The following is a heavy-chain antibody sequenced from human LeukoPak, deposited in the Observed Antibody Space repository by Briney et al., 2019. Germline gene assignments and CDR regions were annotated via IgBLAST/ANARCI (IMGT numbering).Heavy chain of an antibody. Sequence: ASVTVSCKACVGTSSGYAISGVGQAAGQGLDWMGRIIPILGMANYAQKFQGRVTITADKSTSTAYMELSSLRSEDTAVYYCARVPSYDYVWATSWDWGQGTLVTVSS. D-gene: IGHD3-16*01. CDR1: VGTSSGYA. J-gene: IGHJ4*02. V-gene: IGHV1-69*04. CDR2: IIPILGMA. CDR3: ARVPSYDYVWATSWD.